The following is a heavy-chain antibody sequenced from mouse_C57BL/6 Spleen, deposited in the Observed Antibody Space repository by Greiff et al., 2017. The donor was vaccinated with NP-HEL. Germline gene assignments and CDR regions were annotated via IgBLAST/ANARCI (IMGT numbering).Heavy chain of an antibody. CDR2: IYPGDGDT. Sequence: VQLQQSGPELVKPGASVKISCKASGYAFSSSWMNWVKQRPGKGLEWIGRIYPGDGDTNYNGKFKGKATLTADKSSSTAYMQLSSLTSVDSAVYFCARSTGLFDYWGQGTTLTVSS. V-gene: IGHV1-82*01. D-gene: IGHD4-1*01. CDR3: ARSTGLFDY. CDR1: GYAFSSSW. J-gene: IGHJ2*01.